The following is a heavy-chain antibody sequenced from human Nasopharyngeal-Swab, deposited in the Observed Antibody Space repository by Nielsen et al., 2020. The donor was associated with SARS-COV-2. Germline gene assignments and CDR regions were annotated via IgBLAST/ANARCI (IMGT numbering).Heavy chain of an antibody. CDR2: INSDGSST. CDR1: GFPFSSYW. CDR3: VSGYYDSSGYYYVEDDAFDI. D-gene: IGHD3-22*01. J-gene: IGHJ3*02. Sequence: GESLKISCAASGFPFSSYWMHWVRQAPGKGLVWVSRINSDGSSTSYADSVKGRFTISRDNAKNTLYLQMNSLRAEDTAVYYCVSGYYDSSGYYYVEDDAFDIWGQGTMVTVSS. V-gene: IGHV3-74*01.